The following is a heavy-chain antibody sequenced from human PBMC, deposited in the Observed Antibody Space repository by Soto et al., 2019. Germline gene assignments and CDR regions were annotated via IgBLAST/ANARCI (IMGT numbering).Heavy chain of an antibody. Sequence: QVQLVQSGAEVKKPGASVKVSCKASGYTFTSYGISWVRQAPGQGLEWMGWISAYNGNTNYAQKLQGRVTMTTDTSTSTAYIELRSLRPDDTAVYYCARVGDSSGWYVGYYYGMDVWGQGTTVTVSS. D-gene: IGHD6-19*01. CDR3: ARVGDSSGWYVGYYYGMDV. V-gene: IGHV1-18*01. J-gene: IGHJ6*02. CDR2: ISAYNGNT. CDR1: GYTFTSYG.